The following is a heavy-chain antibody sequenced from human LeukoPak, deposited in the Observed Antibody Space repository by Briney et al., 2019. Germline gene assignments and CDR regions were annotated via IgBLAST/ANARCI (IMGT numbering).Heavy chain of an antibody. CDR1: GFIVSSNY. V-gene: IGHV3-66*01. D-gene: IGHD3-10*01. J-gene: IGHJ4*02. CDR2: IYSGGGT. CDR3: ARDAFGESAY. Sequence: GGSLRLSCAASGFIVSSNYMSWVRQAPGKGLEWVSIIYSGGGTYYADSVKGRFTISRDNSKNTLYLQMNSLRAEDTAVYFCARDAFGESAYWGQGTLVTVSS.